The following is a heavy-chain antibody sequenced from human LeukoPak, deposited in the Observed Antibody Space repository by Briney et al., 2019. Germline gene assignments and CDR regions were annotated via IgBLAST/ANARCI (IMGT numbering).Heavy chain of an antibody. CDR2: INPNGDRT. J-gene: IGHJ5*02. CDR1: ENTFTNYY. D-gene: IGHD5-24*01. CDR3: ARAMSPYGYNT. Sequence: ASVKVSCKASENTFTNYYMHWVRQAPGQGLEWLGIINPNGDRTNYAQKFQVRVTITADESTSTAYMELSSLRSEDTAVYYCARAMSPYGYNTWGQGTLVTVSS. V-gene: IGHV1-46*01.